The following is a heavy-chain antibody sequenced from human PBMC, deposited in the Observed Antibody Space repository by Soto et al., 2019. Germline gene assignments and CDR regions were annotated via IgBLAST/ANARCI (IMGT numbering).Heavy chain of an antibody. J-gene: IGHJ6*02. D-gene: IGHD4-17*01. V-gene: IGHV3-23*01. CDR2: FSGSGGST. CDR1: EVPSGNHA. CDR3: AKGNGDNFRYGMDV. Sequence: SLRDRNAASEVPSGNHAVNWIRQAPGKGLEWVSVFSGSGGSTYYADSVKGRFTISRDNSKNTLYLQMNSLRAEDTAVYYCAKGNGDNFRYGMDVWGQGTTVTVSS.